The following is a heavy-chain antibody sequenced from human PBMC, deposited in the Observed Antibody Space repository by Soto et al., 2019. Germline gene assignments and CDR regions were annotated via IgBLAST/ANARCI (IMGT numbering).Heavy chain of an antibody. J-gene: IGHJ4*02. D-gene: IGHD3-10*01. CDR1: GVSLISGNW. CDR2: IFHDGTA. Sequence: SETLSLTCAVSGVSLISGNWWTWVRQSPQRGLEYIGEIFHDGTANYYPSFERGVSMAVDTSRNQFALNLTSVTAADTAVYFCARLVYDTPLNYMYFDFWGPGTLVTVSS. V-gene: IGHV4-4*02. CDR3: ARLVYDTPLNYMYFDF.